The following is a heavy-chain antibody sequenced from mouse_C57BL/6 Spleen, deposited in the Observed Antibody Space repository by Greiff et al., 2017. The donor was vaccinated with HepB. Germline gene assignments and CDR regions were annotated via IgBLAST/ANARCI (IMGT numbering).Heavy chain of an antibody. D-gene: IGHD6-1*01. V-gene: IGHV1-19*01. CDR2: INPYNGGT. CDR1: GYTFTDYY. J-gene: IGHJ2*01. Sequence: EVKLQQSGPVLVKPGASVKMSCKASGYTFTDYYMNWVKQSHGKSLEWIGVINPYNGGTSYNQKFKGKATLTVDKSSSTAYMELNSLTSEDSAVYYCAREGLDYFDYWGQGTTLTVSS. CDR3: AREGLDYFDY.